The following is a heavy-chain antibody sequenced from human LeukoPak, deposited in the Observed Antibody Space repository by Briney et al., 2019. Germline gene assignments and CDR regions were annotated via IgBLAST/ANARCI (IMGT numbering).Heavy chain of an antibody. CDR2: NYYSGST. J-gene: IGHJ4*02. V-gene: IGHV4-59*01. Sequence: SETLSLTCTVSCGSISSYYWSWIRQPPGKGLEWIGYNYYSGSTNYNPSLKNRVTISVDTSKNQFSLKLSSVTAADTAVYYCARGPYINPSTYYYGSGSFYFDYWGQGTLVTVSS. D-gene: IGHD3-10*01. CDR1: CGSISSYY. CDR3: ARGPYINPSTYYYGSGSFYFDY.